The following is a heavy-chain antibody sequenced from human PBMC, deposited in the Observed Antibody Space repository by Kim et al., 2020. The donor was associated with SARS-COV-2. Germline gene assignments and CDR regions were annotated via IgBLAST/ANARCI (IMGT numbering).Heavy chain of an antibody. Sequence: ASVKVSCKASGYTFTSYAMNWVRQAPGQGLEWMGWINTNTGNPTYAQGFTGRFVFSLDTSVSTAYLQISSLKAEDTAVYYCARGIPYCSGGSCYSGQYNWFDPRGQGTLVTVSS. V-gene: IGHV7-4-1*02. D-gene: IGHD2-15*01. CDR2: INTNTGNP. J-gene: IGHJ5*02. CDR3: ARGIPYCSGGSCYSGQYNWFDP. CDR1: GYTFTSYA.